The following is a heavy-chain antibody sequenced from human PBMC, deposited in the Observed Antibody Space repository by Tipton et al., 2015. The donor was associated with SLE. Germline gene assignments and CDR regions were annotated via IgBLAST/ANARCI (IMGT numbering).Heavy chain of an antibody. CDR1: GYRISSYW. D-gene: IGHD2-2*01. CDR2: IYPADSDT. J-gene: IGHJ3*02. V-gene: IGHV5-51*03. Sequence: VQLVQSGAEVKKPGESLKISCKGSGYRISSYWTGWVRQMPGKGLEWMGLIYPADSDTRYSPSFQGQVTMSGDESINTAYLQWSSLKASDTAIYYCTSSSSRSLGVFDIWGQGTMVTVSS. CDR3: TSSSSRSLGVFDI.